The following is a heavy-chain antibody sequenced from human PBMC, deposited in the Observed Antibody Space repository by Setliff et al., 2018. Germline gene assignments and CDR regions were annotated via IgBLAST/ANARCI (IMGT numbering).Heavy chain of an antibody. Sequence: ASVKVSCKATGYSFTSYYIHWVRQAPGQGLEWMGIINPGGGSASYAQKFQGRVTMTRDTSTSTFYMEMTTLSSEDTAIYYCARGGLASADRKGVFELWGQGTLVTVSS. D-gene: IGHD6-13*01. V-gene: IGHV1-46*01. CDR2: INPGGGSA. CDR3: ARGGLASADRKGVFEL. CDR1: GYSFTSYY. J-gene: IGHJ4*02.